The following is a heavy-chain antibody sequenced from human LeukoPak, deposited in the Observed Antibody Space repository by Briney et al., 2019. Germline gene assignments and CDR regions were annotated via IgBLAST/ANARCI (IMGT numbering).Heavy chain of an antibody. D-gene: IGHD5-18*01. Sequence: GGSLRLSCAASGFTFSDYYMSWIRQAPGKGLEWVSYISNSGSTIYYADSVKGRFTISRDNAKNSLYLQMNSLRVEDTAVYYCANQWVQLWSPFDYWGQGTLVTVSS. CDR2: ISNSGSTI. J-gene: IGHJ4*02. CDR3: ANQWVQLWSPFDY. CDR1: GFTFSDYY. V-gene: IGHV3-11*04.